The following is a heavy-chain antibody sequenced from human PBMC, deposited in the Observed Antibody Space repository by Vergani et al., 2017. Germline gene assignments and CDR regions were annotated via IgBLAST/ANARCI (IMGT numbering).Heavy chain of an antibody. J-gene: IGHJ4*02. CDR1: GFTFNIYA. V-gene: IGHV3-23*01. Sequence: EVRLLESGGGLVQPGGSLRLSCAASGFTFNIYAMSWVRQAPGKGLEWVSIITYNGGRTYYADSVTGRFTISRVNAKNTLFLQLKTLRAEDTGVYYCAKDYNIMGALHYWGQGTRVAVSS. CDR2: ITYNGGRT. CDR3: AKDYNIMGALHY. D-gene: IGHD5-12*01.